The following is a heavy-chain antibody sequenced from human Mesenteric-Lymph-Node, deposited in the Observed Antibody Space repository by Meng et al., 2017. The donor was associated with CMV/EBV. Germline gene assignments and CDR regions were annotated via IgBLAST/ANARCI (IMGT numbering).Heavy chain of an antibody. Sequence: GESLKISCAASGFTFSSYWMSWVRQAPGKGLEWVANIKQDGSEKYYVDSVKGRFTISRDNAKNSLYLQMNSLRGEDTAVYYCTRDPNQLVLEYFQHWGQGTPVTVS. CDR2: IKQDGSEK. V-gene: IGHV3-7*01. CDR1: GFTFSSYW. CDR3: TRDPNQLVLEYFQH. J-gene: IGHJ1*01. D-gene: IGHD1-14*01.